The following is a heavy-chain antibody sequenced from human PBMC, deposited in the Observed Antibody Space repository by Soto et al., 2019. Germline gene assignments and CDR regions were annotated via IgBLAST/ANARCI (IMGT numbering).Heavy chain of an antibody. D-gene: IGHD2-21*01. CDR2: IYHSGST. J-gene: IGHJ5*02. V-gene: IGHV4-31*03. Sequence: QVQLQESGPGLVKPSQTLSLTCTVSGDSISRGGYYWNWLRQHPRKGLEWIGYIYHSGSTIYNPSLKSRATXSXXXSXXRLSLELSNVTAADTAVYYCARDGAGAYGLGWFDPWGQGILVTVSS. CDR1: GDSISRGGYY. CDR3: ARDGAGAYGLGWFDP.